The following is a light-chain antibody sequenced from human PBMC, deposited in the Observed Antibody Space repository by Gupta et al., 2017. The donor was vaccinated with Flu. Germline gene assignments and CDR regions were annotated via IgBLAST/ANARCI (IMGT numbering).Light chain of an antibody. CDR3: ATWDDSLNGYV. Sequence: GTPGQRVTISCSGSNSNIWSHPLNWSQLLPGTAPTLLIYRDNQRPSGVPDRFSGSKSGTSASLAISGLQPEDEADYYCATWDDSLNGYVFGTGTMLTVL. CDR2: RDN. V-gene: IGLV1-44*01. CDR1: NSNIWSHP. J-gene: IGLJ1*01.